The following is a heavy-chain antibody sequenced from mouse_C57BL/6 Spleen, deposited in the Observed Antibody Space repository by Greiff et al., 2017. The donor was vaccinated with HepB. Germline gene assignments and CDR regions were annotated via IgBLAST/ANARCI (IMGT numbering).Heavy chain of an antibody. D-gene: IGHD3-1*01. CDR3: AHRGYLDY. CDR1: GYTFTSYW. V-gene: IGHV1-52*01. Sequence: QVQLQQPGAELVRPGSSVKLSCKASGYTFTSYWMHWVKQRPIQGLEWIGNIDPSDSDTHYNLKFKDKATLTVDKSSSTAYMQLSSLTSEDSAVYYCAHRGYLDYWGQGTTLTVSS. CDR2: IDPSDSDT. J-gene: IGHJ2*01.